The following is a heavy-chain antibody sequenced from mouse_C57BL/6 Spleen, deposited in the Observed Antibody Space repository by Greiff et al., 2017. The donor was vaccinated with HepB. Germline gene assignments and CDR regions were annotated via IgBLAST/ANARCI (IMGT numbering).Heavy chain of an antibody. Sequence: EVQLQQSGAELVKPGASVKLSCTASGFNIKDYYMHWVKQRTEQGLEWIGRIDPEDGETKYAPKFQGKATITADTSSNTAYLQLSSLTSEDTAVYYCTITTVTFSSYWYFDVWGTGTTVTVSS. CDR2: IDPEDGET. J-gene: IGHJ1*03. CDR1: GFNIKDYY. CDR3: TITTVTFSSYWYFDV. D-gene: IGHD1-1*01. V-gene: IGHV14-2*01.